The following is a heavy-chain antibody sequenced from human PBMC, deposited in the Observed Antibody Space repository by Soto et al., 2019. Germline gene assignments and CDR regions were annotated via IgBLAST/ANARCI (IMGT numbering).Heavy chain of an antibody. CDR3: ARVRHITIYGMAV. Sequence: QVQLVQAGAEVKKTGSSVKVSCEASGGTFSSYPINWVRPAPGHGLEWMGGIIPFFGTSYYAQKFQGRVTITADECTSTAYMELRSLRYEDTAVYYCARVRHITIYGMAVWGQGTTVTVSS. CDR2: IIPFFGTS. J-gene: IGHJ6*02. D-gene: IGHD2-21*01. V-gene: IGHV1-69*01. CDR1: GGTFSSYP.